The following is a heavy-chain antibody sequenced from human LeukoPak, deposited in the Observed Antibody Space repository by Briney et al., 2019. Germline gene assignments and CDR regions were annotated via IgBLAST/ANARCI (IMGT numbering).Heavy chain of an antibody. CDR1: GFSFSSYA. CDR2: ISGSGGNT. V-gene: IGHV3-23*01. Sequence: PGGSLRLSCATSGFSFSSYAMSWVRQAPGTGLEWVSAISGSGGNTYYADSVKGRFTISRDNSKNTLYLQLNSLRAEDTAVYYCATNWGTGPYYYAMDIWGQGTTVTVSS. D-gene: IGHD3-16*01. CDR3: ATNWGTGPYYYAMDI. J-gene: IGHJ6*02.